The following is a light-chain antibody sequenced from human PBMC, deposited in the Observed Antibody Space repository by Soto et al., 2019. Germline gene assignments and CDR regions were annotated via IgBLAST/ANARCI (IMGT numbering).Light chain of an antibody. V-gene: IGKV1-13*02. CDR1: QDIRGA. Sequence: AIQLTQSPSSLSASVGDRVTITCRASQDIRGALAWYQQKPGKAPKILLYDVSTLESGVPSRFSGSGSGTDFTLTISSLQPVDFATYYCQQFNSYPITFGQGIRLEIK. J-gene: IGKJ5*01. CDR2: DVS. CDR3: QQFNSYPIT.